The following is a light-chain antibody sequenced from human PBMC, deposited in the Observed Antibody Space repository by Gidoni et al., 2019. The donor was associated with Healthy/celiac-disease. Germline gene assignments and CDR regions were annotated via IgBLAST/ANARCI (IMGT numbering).Light chain of an antibody. V-gene: IGKV3-15*01. CDR2: GAS. CDR3: QQYNNWWT. CDR1: QSVSSN. Sequence: EIVMTQYPATLSVSPGERATLSCRASQSVSSNVAWYQQKPGLAPRLLIYGASPRATGIPARYRDSGSETDFTHTISSLQSEDLAVYYCQQYNNWWTFGQGTKVEIK. J-gene: IGKJ1*01.